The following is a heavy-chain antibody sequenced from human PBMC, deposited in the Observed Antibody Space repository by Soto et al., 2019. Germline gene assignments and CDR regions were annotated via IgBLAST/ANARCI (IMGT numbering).Heavy chain of an antibody. V-gene: IGHV3-23*01. D-gene: IGHD3-16*02. CDR2: LSGSGGDT. CDR3: AKRGGYDYVWKSYRPDY. CDR1: GFTFSSFA. J-gene: IGHJ4*02. Sequence: EVQLLESGGDLVQPGGSLRLSCVASGFTFSSFAMTWVRQAPGKVLEWVSTLSGSGGDTYYADSVNGRFTISRDKSKNTLYLQMDRLRVEDTAVYYCAKRGGYDYVWKSYRPDYWGQGTLVTVSS.